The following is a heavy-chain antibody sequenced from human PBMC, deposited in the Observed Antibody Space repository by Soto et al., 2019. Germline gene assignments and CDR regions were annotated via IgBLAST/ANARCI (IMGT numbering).Heavy chain of an antibody. CDR2: IYYSGST. CDR1: GGSISSGGYY. V-gene: IGHV4-31*02. J-gene: IGHJ5*02. D-gene: IGHD3-3*01. CDR3: ARQVWSGYYTKQYNWFDP. Sequence: SETLSLTCTVSGGSISSGGYYWSWIRQHPGKGLEWIGYIYYSGSTYYNPSLKSRVTISVDTSRNQFSLKLSSVTAADTAVYYCARQVWSGYYTKQYNWFDPWGQGTLVTVPQ.